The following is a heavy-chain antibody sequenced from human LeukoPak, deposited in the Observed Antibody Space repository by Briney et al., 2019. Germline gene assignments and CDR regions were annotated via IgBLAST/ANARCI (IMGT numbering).Heavy chain of an antibody. J-gene: IGHJ4*02. D-gene: IGHD2-15*01. CDR3: TRPGYCSGGSCSAADY. CDR1: GFTFSGSA. V-gene: IGHV3-73*01. CDR2: IRSKANSYAT. Sequence: PGGSLRLSCAASGFTFSGSAMHWVRQASGKGLEWVGRIRSKANSYATAYAASVKGRFTISRDDSKNTAYLQMNSLKTEDTAVYYCTRPGYCSGGSCSAADYWGQGTLVTASS.